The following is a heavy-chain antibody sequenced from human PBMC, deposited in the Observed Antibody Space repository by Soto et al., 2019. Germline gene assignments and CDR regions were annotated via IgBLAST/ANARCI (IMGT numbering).Heavy chain of an antibody. J-gene: IGHJ4*02. CDR3: ARRSSGWSDY. Sequence: ASVKVSCKASGYTFSDYYMHFVRQAPGQGLEWMGWINPNSGGTNYAQKFQGRVTMTSDTSITTACMELTSLTSDDTAMYYCARRSSGWSDYWGQGTLVTVSS. D-gene: IGHD6-19*01. V-gene: IGHV1-2*02. CDR1: GYTFSDYY. CDR2: INPNSGGT.